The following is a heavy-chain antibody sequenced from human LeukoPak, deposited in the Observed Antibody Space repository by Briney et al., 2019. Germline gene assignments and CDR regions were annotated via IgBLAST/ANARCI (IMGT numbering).Heavy chain of an antibody. V-gene: IGHV3-30*02. J-gene: IGHJ4*02. CDR1: GFTFSSHG. D-gene: IGHD3-3*01. CDR2: IRYDGSNK. Sequence: GGSLRLSCVAFGFTFSSHGMHWVRQAPGKGLEWVAFIRYDGSNKYYADSVKGRFTISRDNSKNTLYLQMNSLRAEDTAVYYCAKGTYYDFWSGRYLDYWGQGTLVTVSS. CDR3: AKGTYYDFWSGRYLDY.